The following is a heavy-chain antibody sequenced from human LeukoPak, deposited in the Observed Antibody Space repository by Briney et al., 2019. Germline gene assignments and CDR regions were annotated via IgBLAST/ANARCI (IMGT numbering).Heavy chain of an antibody. CDR1: GFTFSSYS. CDR2: ISSSSSYI. D-gene: IGHD6-19*01. CDR3: ANDIKAVTGTRALDY. Sequence: GGSLRLSCAASGFTFSSYSMNWVRQAPGKGLEWVSSISSSSSYIYYADSVKGRFTISRDNAKNSLYLQMNSLRVEDTAVYYCANDIKAVTGTRALDYWGQGTLVTVSS. V-gene: IGHV3-21*01. J-gene: IGHJ4*02.